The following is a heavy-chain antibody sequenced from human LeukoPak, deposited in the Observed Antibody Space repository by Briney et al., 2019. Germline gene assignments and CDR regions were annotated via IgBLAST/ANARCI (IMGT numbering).Heavy chain of an antibody. CDR2: ISYDGSKK. Sequence: GGSLRPSCAASGFTFRSHGMHWVRQAPGKGLEWAAVISYDGSKKDYADSVKGRFTISRDSSKNTVYLQMNSLRTEDTAFYYCARDLSGSYSVDYWGQGTLVTVSS. V-gene: IGHV3-30-3*01. D-gene: IGHD3-10*01. CDR3: ARDLSGSYSVDY. J-gene: IGHJ4*02. CDR1: GFTFRSHG.